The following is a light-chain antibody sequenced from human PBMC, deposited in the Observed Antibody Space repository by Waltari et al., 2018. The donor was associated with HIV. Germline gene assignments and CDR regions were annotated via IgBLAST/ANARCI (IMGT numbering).Light chain of an antibody. CDR2: KDT. V-gene: IGLV3-25*03. J-gene: IGLJ3*02. CDR1: ALTKQY. Sequence: SYELTQPPSVSVSPGQTARITCSGDALTKQYAYWYRKRPGQAPVLMIYKDTERPSWIPERFSGSSSGTTVTLTISGVQAEDEADYYCQSADSSGTYVVFGGGTKLTVL. CDR3: QSADSSGTYVV.